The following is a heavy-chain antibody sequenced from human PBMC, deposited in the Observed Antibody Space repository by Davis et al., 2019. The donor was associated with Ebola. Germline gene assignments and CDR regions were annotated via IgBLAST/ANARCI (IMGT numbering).Heavy chain of an antibody. CDR3: ARDDKVMHFDY. V-gene: IGHV1-2*02. D-gene: IGHD3-16*01. CDR2: ISLNSGST. J-gene: IGHJ4*02. CDR1: GGTFRNHA. Sequence: ASVKVSCKASGGTFRNHAFSWVRQAPGQGPEWMGWISLNSGSTKYSHKFQGRVTMTRDTSINTAHVELSGLRSDDTAVYYCARDDKVMHFDYWGQGTLVTVSS.